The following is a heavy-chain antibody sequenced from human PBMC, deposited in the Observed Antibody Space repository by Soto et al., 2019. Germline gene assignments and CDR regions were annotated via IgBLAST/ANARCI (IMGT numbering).Heavy chain of an antibody. D-gene: IGHD4-17*01. CDR1: GNTFTSYD. CDR2: MNPNSGNT. V-gene: IGHV1-8*01. J-gene: IGHJ5*02. CDR3: ARGVKYGAYSRWFDP. Sequence: QVQLVQSGAEVKKPGASVKVSCKASGNTFTSYDINWVRQATGQGLEYLGWMNPNSGNTAYVQKFQGRVTMTWDTSITTAYMEPSSLRSEDTAVYFCARGVKYGAYSRWFDPWGQGSLVTVSS.